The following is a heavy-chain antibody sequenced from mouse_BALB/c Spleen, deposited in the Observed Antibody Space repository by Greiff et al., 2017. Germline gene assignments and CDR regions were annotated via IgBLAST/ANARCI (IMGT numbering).Heavy chain of an antibody. CDR3: AREGGSSYYAMDY. CDR1: GYSITSDYA. D-gene: IGHD1-1*01. V-gene: IGHV3-2*02. J-gene: IGHJ4*01. Sequence: EVKLQESGPGLVKPSQSLSLTCTVTGYSITSDYAWTWIRQFPGNKLEWMGYISYSGSTSYNPSLKSRISITRDTSKNQFFLQLNSVTTEDTATYYCAREGGSSYYAMDYWGQGTSVTVSS. CDR2: ISYSGST.